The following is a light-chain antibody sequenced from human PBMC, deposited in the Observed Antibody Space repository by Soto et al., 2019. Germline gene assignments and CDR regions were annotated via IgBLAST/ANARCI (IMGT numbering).Light chain of an antibody. J-gene: IGKJ1*01. Sequence: EIVLTQSPGTLSLSPGERATLSCRASQSVTNNYLAWYQQKPGQAPRLLIYGASSRATGIADRFSGSGSGTDFTLTISRLEPEDFAVYYCQQRSNWTFGQGTKVDIK. V-gene: IGKV3D-20*02. CDR3: QQRSNWT. CDR2: GAS. CDR1: QSVTNNY.